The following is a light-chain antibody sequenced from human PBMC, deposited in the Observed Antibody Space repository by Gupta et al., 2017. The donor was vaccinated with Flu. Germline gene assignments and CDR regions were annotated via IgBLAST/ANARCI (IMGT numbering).Light chain of an antibody. CDR1: QSFSSTY. CDR2: AAS. J-gene: IGKJ1*01. CDR3: QEYGSSRT. Sequence: ERATLSCRASQSFSSTYLAWYQQRPGQAPRLLIYAASTRATGIPDRFSGSGSGTDFTLTISRLEPEDFAVYYCQEYGSSRTFGQGTKVEIK. V-gene: IGKV3-20*01.